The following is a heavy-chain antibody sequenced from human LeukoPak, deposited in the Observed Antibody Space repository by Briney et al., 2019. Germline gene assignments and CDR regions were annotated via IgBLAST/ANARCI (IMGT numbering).Heavy chain of an antibody. CDR1: GFTFSTYA. Sequence: GSLRLSCAASGFTFSTYAMSWVRQAPGKGLEWVSAISGSGASTFYADSVKGRFTISRDNSKNTLYLQMNGLRAEDTAVYYCAKDKGSYFDAFDIWGQGTMVTVSS. J-gene: IGHJ3*02. D-gene: IGHD1-26*01. CDR2: ISGSGAST. V-gene: IGHV3-23*01. CDR3: AKDKGSYFDAFDI.